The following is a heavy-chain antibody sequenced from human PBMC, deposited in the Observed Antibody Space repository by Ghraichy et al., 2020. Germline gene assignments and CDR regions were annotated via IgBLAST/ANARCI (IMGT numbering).Heavy chain of an antibody. D-gene: IGHD6-19*01. J-gene: IGHJ4*02. Sequence: SETLSLTCTVSGGSISSSSYYWGWIRQPPGKGLEWIGSIYYSGSTYYNPSLKSRVTISVDTSKNQFSLKLSSVTAADTAVYYCATYPTEHSSGWLIFDYWGQGTLVTVSS. V-gene: IGHV4-39*01. CDR2: IYYSGST. CDR1: GGSISSSSYY. CDR3: ATYPTEHSSGWLIFDY.